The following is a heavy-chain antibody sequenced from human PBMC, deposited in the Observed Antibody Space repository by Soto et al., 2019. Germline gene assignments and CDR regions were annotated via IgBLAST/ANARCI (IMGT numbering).Heavy chain of an antibody. Sequence: QVQLQESGPGLVKPSETLSLTCTVSGGSISGYYWSWIRQTPGKGLDWIANINYSGNTNYNPSLKSRVTVSRNTSGNQFSLRLSSVTAADTALYYCAREVAGLHFDLWGRGTLVTVSS. J-gene: IGHJ2*01. CDR3: AREVAGLHFDL. V-gene: IGHV4-59*01. CDR2: INYSGNT. D-gene: IGHD2-15*01. CDR1: GGSISGYY.